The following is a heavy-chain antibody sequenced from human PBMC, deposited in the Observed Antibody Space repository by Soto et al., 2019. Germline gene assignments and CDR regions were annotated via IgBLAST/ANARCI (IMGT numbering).Heavy chain of an antibody. V-gene: IGHV1-69*13. CDR1: GGTFISYA. Sequence: SVKVSCKASGGTFISYAISWVRQAPGQGLEWMGGIIPIFGTANYAQKFQGRVTITADESTSTAYMELSSLRSEDTAVYYCASSRYYYDSSGHYKSPAYFHYWCQGTLLTVSS. D-gene: IGHD3-22*01. J-gene: IGHJ4*02. CDR3: ASSRYYYDSSGHYKSPAYFHY. CDR2: IIPIFGTA.